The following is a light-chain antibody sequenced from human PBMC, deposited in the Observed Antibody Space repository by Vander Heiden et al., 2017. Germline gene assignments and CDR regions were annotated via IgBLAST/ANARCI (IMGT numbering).Light chain of an antibody. CDR1: QSISNY. CDR3: QQSYNSPYT. Sequence: DIQLTQSPSSLSASVGDRVTITCRASQSISNYLNWYQHKPGKAPNLLIYGASSLQSGVPSTFSGSGSGTDFTLTITSLQPEDFANYYCQQSYNSPYTFGQGTKLEIK. J-gene: IGKJ2*01. CDR2: GAS. V-gene: IGKV1-39*01.